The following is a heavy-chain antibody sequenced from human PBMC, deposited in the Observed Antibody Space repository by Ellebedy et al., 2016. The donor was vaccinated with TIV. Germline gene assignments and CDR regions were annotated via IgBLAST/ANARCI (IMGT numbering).Heavy chain of an antibody. CDR3: AREGQWLVQPNAYYFDY. Sequence: SVEDRFTVSRDNSKNTLYLQMNSLRAEDTAVYYCAREGQWLVQPNAYYFDYWGQGTLVTVSS. J-gene: IGHJ4*02. D-gene: IGHD6-19*01. V-gene: IGHV3-30*07.